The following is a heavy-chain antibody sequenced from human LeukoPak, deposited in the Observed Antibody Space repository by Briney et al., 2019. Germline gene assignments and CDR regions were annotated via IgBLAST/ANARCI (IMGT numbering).Heavy chain of an antibody. CDR2: INHSGST. D-gene: IGHD6-19*01. J-gene: IGHJ4*02. Sequence: SETLSLTCAVYGGSFSGYYWSWIRQPPGKGLEWIGEINHSGSTNYNPSLKSRVTISVDTSKNQFSLKLSSVTAADTAVYYCAKGYSSGLYKLYYFDFWGQGTLVTVSS. V-gene: IGHV4-34*01. CDR1: GGSFSGYY. CDR3: AKGYSSGLYKLYYFDF.